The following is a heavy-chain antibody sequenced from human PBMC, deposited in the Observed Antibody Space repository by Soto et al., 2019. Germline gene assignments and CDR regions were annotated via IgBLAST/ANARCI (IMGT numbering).Heavy chain of an antibody. J-gene: IGHJ4*02. CDR1: GYTFTSYG. D-gene: IGHD1-26*01. V-gene: IGHV1-18*01. CDR2: ISAYNSNT. Sequence: QIQLVQSGAEVKKPGASVKVSCKASGYTFTSYGIRWVRQAPGQGLEWMGWISAYNSNTNYAQKLQGRVTMTTDKSTNTPYMELTSLRSDDTAVYYCERDQVGATGDYWGQGTLVTVSS. CDR3: ERDQVGATGDY.